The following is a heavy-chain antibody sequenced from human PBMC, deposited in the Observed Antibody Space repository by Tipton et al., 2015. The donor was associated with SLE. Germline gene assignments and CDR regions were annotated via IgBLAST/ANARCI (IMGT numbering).Heavy chain of an antibody. Sequence: SLRLSCAASGFTFSSYAMHWVRQAPGKGLEYVSAISSNGGSTYYADSVKGRFTISRDNSKKTLYLQMGSLRAEDMAVYYCARAAIVVVPAAIGGWFDPWGQGTLVTVSS. CDR3: ARAAIVVVPAAIGGWFDP. CDR2: ISSNGGST. J-gene: IGHJ5*02. CDR1: GFTFSSYA. D-gene: IGHD2-2*01. V-gene: IGHV3-64*02.